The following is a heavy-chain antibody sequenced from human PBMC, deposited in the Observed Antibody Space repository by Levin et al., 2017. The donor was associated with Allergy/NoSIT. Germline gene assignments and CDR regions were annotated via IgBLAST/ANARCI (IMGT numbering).Heavy chain of an antibody. Sequence: GGSLRLSCAASGFTFSSYSMNWVRQAPGKGLEWVSSISSSSSYIYYADSVKGRFTISRDNAKNSLYLQMNSLRAEDTAVYYCARRSIIAAAYGWYFDYWGQGTLVTVSS. D-gene: IGHD6-13*01. V-gene: IGHV3-21*01. CDR2: ISSSSSYI. CDR1: GFTFSSYS. J-gene: IGHJ4*02. CDR3: ARRSIIAAAYGWYFDY.